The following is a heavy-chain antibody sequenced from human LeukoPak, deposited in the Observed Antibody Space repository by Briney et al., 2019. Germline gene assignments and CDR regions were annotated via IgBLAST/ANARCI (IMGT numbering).Heavy chain of an antibody. D-gene: IGHD2/OR15-2a*01. CDR1: GGSIGSYSYY. CDR2: IQYSSNT. J-gene: IGHJ4*02. V-gene: IGHV4-39*01. Sequence: PSETLSLTCTVSGGSIGSYSYYWAWIRQPPGKGLEWIGSIQYSSNTYHNPSLRSRVTISVDTSKNQFSLKLSSATAADTAVYYCASEVQLYDYWGQGTLVTVSS. CDR3: ASEVQLYDY.